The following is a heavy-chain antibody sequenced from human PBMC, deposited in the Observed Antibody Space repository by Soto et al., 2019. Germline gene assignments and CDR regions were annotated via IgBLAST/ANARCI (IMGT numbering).Heavy chain of an antibody. Sequence: QVQLVQSGAELRKPGSSVKVSCKASGGTFSDSTINWVRQAPGQRLEWMGGIIPIFDTANYAEKFQGRVTITADESTSTWFMEVSSLRSEDTAVYYCARNGTLTGYSYGMDVWGQGTMVTVSS. V-gene: IGHV1-69*01. CDR1: GGTFSDST. D-gene: IGHD1-1*01. CDR3: ARNGTLTGYSYGMDV. CDR2: IIPIFDTA. J-gene: IGHJ6*02.